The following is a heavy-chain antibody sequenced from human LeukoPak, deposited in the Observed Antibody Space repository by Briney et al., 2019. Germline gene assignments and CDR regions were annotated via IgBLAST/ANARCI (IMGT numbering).Heavy chain of an antibody. D-gene: IGHD3-10*01. Sequence: SETLSLTCSVSDDSITMYYWTWIRQPPGKGLEWIGYVDHTGSTNFNPSLNGRVSISRDTTKNLFSLRLRSVTAADTAVYYCARGPGRGSGSFHMDVWGKGTTVTVSS. V-gene: IGHV4-59*01. J-gene: IGHJ6*03. CDR1: DDSITMYY. CDR2: VDHTGST. CDR3: ARGPGRGSGSFHMDV.